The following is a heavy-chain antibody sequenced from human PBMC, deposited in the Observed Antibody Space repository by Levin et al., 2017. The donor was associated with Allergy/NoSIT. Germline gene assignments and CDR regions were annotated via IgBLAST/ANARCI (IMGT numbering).Heavy chain of an antibody. CDR1: GGSIRSYY. CDR2: IYTSGST. Sequence: SQTLSLPCTVSGGSIRSYYWSWIRQPAGKGLEWIGRIYTSGSTNYNPSLKSRVTMSVDTSKNQFSLKLSSVTAADTAVYYCARWRKGYNWFDPWGQGTLVTVSS. V-gene: IGHV4-4*07. J-gene: IGHJ5*02. CDR3: ARWRKGYNWFDP.